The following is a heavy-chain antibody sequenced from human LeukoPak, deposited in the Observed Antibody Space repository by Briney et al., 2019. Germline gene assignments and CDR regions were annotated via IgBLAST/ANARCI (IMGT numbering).Heavy chain of an antibody. Sequence: SETLSLTCTVSGGSISSYYWSWIRQPPGKGLEWIGYIYYSGSTNYNPSLKSRVTISVDTSKNLFSLKLSSVTAADTAVYYCARERVRGSGVIDYWGQGTLVTVSS. J-gene: IGHJ4*02. V-gene: IGHV4-59*01. CDR3: ARERVRGSGVIDY. D-gene: IGHD3-10*01. CDR2: IYYSGST. CDR1: GGSISSYY.